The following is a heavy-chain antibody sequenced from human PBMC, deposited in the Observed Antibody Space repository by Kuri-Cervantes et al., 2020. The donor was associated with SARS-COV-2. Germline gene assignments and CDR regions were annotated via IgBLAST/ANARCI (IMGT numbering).Heavy chain of an antibody. J-gene: IGHJ3*02. CDR3: AAWGFPIVGATGPDAFDI. V-gene: IGHV1-69*04. CDR1: GYTFTSYD. D-gene: IGHD1-26*01. Sequence: SVKVSCKASGYTFTSYDINWVRQAPGQGLEWMGRIIPILGTANYAQKFQGRVTITADKSTSTAYMELSSLRSEDTAVYYCAAWGFPIVGATGPDAFDIWGQGTMVTVSS. CDR2: IIPILGTA.